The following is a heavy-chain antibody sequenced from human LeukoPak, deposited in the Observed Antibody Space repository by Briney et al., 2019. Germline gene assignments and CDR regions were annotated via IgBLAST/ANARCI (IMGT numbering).Heavy chain of an antibody. J-gene: IGHJ5*02. CDR2: INSDGSST. CDR1: GFTFSSYW. V-gene: IGHV3-74*01. Sequence: GGSLRLSCAASGFTFSSYWMHWVRQAPGKGLVWVSRINSDGSSTSYADSVKGRFTISRDNAKNTLYLQMNSPRAEDTAVYYCAREGSRYCSGGSCYTNWFDPWGQGTLVTVSS. CDR3: AREGSRYCSGGSCYTNWFDP. D-gene: IGHD2-15*01.